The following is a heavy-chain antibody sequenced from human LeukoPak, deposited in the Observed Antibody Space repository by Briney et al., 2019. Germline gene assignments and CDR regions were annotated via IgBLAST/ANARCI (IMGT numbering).Heavy chain of an antibody. Sequence: PGGSLRLSCAASGFTFSSYGMHWVRQAPGKGLEWVAFIRYDGSNKYYADSVKGRFTISRDNSKNTLYLQMNSLRAEDTAVYYCARGAPYYYDSSGYYPGHAFDIWGQGTMVTVSS. V-gene: IGHV3-30*02. D-gene: IGHD3-22*01. CDR1: GFTFSSYG. CDR3: ARGAPYYYDSSGYYPGHAFDI. CDR2: IRYDGSNK. J-gene: IGHJ3*02.